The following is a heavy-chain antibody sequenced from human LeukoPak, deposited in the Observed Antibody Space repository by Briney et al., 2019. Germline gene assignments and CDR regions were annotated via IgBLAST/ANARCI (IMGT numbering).Heavy chain of an antibody. CDR3: ATMGVAKPAALWGNDY. D-gene: IGHD2-2*01. CDR2: ISGSGGST. V-gene: IGHV3-23*01. CDR1: GFTFSSYA. J-gene: IGHJ4*02. Sequence: PGGSLRLSCAASGFTFSSYAMSWVRQAPGKGLEWVSAISGSGGSTYYADSVKGRFTISRDNAKNSLYLQMNSLRAEDTAVYYCATMGVAKPAALWGNDYWGQGTLVTVSS.